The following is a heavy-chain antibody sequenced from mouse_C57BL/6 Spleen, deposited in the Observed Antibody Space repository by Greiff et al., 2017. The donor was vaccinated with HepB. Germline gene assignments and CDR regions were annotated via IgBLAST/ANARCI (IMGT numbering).Heavy chain of an antibody. Sequence: QVQLQQPGAELVRPGSSVKLSCKASGYTFTSYWMDWVKQRPGQGLEWIGNIYPSDGETHYNQKFKDKATLTVDKSSSTGYMQLSSLTTEDSAVYYCAAIDSSGFAYWGQGTLVTVSA. J-gene: IGHJ3*01. V-gene: IGHV1-61*01. CDR3: AAIDSSGFAY. CDR2: IYPSDGET. D-gene: IGHD3-2*02. CDR1: GYTFTSYW.